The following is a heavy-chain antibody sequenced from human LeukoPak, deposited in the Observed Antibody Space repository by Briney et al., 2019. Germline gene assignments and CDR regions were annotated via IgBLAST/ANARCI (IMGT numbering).Heavy chain of an antibody. CDR2: ISGSGGST. CDR1: GFTFSSYA. CDR3: AKARSPMSGITTRLDY. V-gene: IGHV3-23*01. Sequence: RGSLRLSCAASGFTFSSYAMSWVRQAPGKGLEWVSAISGSGGSTYYADSVKGQFTISRDNSKNTLYLQMNSLRAEDTAVYHCAKARSPMSGITTRLDYWGQGTLVTVSS. D-gene: IGHD1-26*01. J-gene: IGHJ4*02.